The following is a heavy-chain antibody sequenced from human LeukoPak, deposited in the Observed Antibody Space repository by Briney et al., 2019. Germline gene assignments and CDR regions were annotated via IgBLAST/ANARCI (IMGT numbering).Heavy chain of an antibody. CDR3: VRPNSLDGSRYRLFDY. V-gene: IGHV3-7*01. D-gene: IGHD3-16*02. Sequence: GGSLRLSGTVSGIAFSSYGMSWVRQAPGKGLEWVANIKRDGSEKYCLDSVKGRFTISRDNAQNSLSLQMTSLRADDKAVYYCVRPNSLDGSRYRLFDYWGQGTLVTVSS. J-gene: IGHJ4*02. CDR2: IKRDGSEK. CDR1: GIAFSSYG.